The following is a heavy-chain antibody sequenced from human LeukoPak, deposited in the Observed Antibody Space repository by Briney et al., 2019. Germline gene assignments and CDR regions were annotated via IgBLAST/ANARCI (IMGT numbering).Heavy chain of an antibody. CDR3: ARGEEEMATTTRSNYYYYYMDV. J-gene: IGHJ6*03. CDR1: GGSISSYY. CDR2: IFYSGST. V-gene: IGHV4-59*01. D-gene: IGHD5-24*01. Sequence: SETLSLTCTVSGGSISSYYWSWIRQPPGKGLEWIGYIFYSGSTNYNPSLKSRVTISVDTSKNQFSLKLGSVTAADTAVYYCARGEEEMATTTRSNYYYYYMDVWGKGTTVTISS.